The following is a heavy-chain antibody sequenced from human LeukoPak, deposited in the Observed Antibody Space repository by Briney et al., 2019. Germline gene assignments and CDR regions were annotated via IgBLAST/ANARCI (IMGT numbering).Heavy chain of an antibody. D-gene: IGHD1-1*01. V-gene: IGHV3-21*01. Sequence: GGSLRLSCAASGFTFSNYGMHWVRQAPGKGLEWVSSINSGSTYTYYTESVKGRFTVSRDNAKNSLFLQMNSLRAEDTAIYYCARSLTTLTYEGYWGQGTLVTVSS. CDR1: GFTFSNYG. J-gene: IGHJ4*02. CDR2: INSGSTYT. CDR3: ARSLTTLTYEGY.